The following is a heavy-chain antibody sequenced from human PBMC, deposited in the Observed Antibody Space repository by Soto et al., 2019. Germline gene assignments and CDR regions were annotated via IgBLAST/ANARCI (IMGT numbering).Heavy chain of an antibody. Sequence: SETLSLTCTVSGGSISSGDYYWSWIRQPPGKGLEWIGYIYYSGSTYYNPSLKSRVTISVDTSKNQFSLELSSVTAADTAVYYCARGRTAAPSYYYYYMDVWGKGTTVTVSS. CDR3: ARGRTAAPSYYYYYMDV. V-gene: IGHV4-30-4*01. CDR2: IYYSGST. J-gene: IGHJ6*03. CDR1: GGSISSGDYY. D-gene: IGHD6-13*01.